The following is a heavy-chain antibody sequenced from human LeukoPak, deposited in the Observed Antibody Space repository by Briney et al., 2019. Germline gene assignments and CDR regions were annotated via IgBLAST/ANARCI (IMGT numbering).Heavy chain of an antibody. CDR2: INAGNGNT. CDR3: ARVNSGYYSYYGMDV. D-gene: IGHD3-3*01. J-gene: IGHJ6*02. CDR1: GYTFTSYA. Sequence: ASVKVSCKASGYTFTSYAMHWVRQAPGQRLEWMGWINAGNGNTKYSQKFQGRVTITRDTSASTAYMELSSLRSEDTAVYYCARVNSGYYSYYGMDVWGQGTTVTVSS. V-gene: IGHV1-3*01.